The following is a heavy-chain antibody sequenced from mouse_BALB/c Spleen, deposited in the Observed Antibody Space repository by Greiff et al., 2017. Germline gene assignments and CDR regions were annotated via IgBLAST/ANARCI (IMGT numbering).Heavy chain of an antibody. J-gene: IGHJ4*01. CDR3: ASSGKFITTVVDAMDY. CDR2: ISSGSSTI. CDR1: GFTFSSFG. D-gene: IGHD1-1*01. Sequence: EVQRVESGGGLVQPGGSRKLSCAASGFTFSSFGMHWVRQAPEKGLEWVAYISSGSSTIYYADTVKGRFTISRDNPKNTLFLQMTSLRSEDTAMYYCASSGKFITTVVDAMDYWGQGTSVTVSS. V-gene: IGHV5-17*02.